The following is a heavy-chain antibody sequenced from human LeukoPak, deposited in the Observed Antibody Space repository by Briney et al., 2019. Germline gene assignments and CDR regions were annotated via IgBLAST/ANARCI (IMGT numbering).Heavy chain of an antibody. Sequence: GGSLRLSCAASGFTFSRDSMNWVRQAPGKGLEWVSYINGGGSPIYYADSVKGRFIISRDNSKNTLYLQMNSLRTEDTSVYYCAEDQKLQPFHYWGQGTLVTVSS. D-gene: IGHD2-15*01. CDR2: INGGGSPI. CDR1: GFTFSRDS. J-gene: IGHJ4*02. V-gene: IGHV3-48*01. CDR3: AEDQKLQPFHY.